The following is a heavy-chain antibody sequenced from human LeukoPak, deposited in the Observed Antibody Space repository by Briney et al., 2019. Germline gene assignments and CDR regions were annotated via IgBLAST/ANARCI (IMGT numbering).Heavy chain of an antibody. Sequence: GASVKVSCKASGYTFTSYDINWVRQATGQGLEWMGWMNPNSGNTGYAQKFQGRVTITRNTSISTAYMELSSLRSEDTAVYYCARGSEVWSGYLPGPFDYWGQGTLVTVSS. CDR3: ARGSEVWSGYLPGPFDY. CDR1: GYTFTSYD. V-gene: IGHV1-8*03. J-gene: IGHJ4*02. D-gene: IGHD3-3*01. CDR2: MNPNSGNT.